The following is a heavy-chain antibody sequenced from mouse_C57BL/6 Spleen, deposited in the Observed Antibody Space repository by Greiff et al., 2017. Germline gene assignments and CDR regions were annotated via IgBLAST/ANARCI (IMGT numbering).Heavy chain of an antibody. J-gene: IGHJ2*01. D-gene: IGHD1-1*01. V-gene: IGHV1-61*01. CDR2: IYPSDSET. Sequence: QVQLQQPGAELVRPGSSVKLSCKASGYTFTSYWMDWVKQRPGQGLEWIGNIYPSDSETHYKQKFKDKATLTVEKSSSTAYMQLSSLTSEDSAVYYCARLLYGSSLYFDYWGQGTTLTVSS. CDR3: ARLLYGSSLYFDY. CDR1: GYTFTSYW.